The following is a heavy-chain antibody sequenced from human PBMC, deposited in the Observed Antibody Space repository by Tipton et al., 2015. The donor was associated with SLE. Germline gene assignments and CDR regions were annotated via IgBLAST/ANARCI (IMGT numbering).Heavy chain of an antibody. Sequence: TLSLTCAVYGGSFSGYYWSWIRQPPGKGLEWIGEINHSGSINYNPSLKSRVTISVDTSKNQFSLKLSSVTAADTAVYYCATNYGSGSYGMDVWGQGTLVTVSS. D-gene: IGHD3-10*01. CDR2: INHSGSI. J-gene: IGHJ6*02. CDR3: ATNYGSGSYGMDV. V-gene: IGHV4-34*01. CDR1: GGSFSGYY.